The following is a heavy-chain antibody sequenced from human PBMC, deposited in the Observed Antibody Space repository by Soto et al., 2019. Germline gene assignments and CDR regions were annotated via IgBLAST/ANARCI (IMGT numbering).Heavy chain of an antibody. J-gene: IGHJ4*02. CDR3: AKYSSGWYHPFDY. Sequence: EVQLLESGGGLVQPGGSLRLSCAASGFTFSSYAMSWVRQAPGKGLEWVSVISGSGGSTYYADSVTGRFTISRDNSKYTLYLQMNSLRAEDTAVYYCAKYSSGWYHPFDYWGQGTLVTVSS. CDR2: ISGSGGST. V-gene: IGHV3-23*01. CDR1: GFTFSSYA. D-gene: IGHD6-19*01.